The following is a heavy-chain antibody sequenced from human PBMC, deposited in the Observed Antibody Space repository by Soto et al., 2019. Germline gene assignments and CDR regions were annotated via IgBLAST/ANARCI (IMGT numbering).Heavy chain of an antibody. Sequence: EVQLVESGGDLVQPGGSLRLSCAASGFTFSSYWMHWVRQAPGKGLVWVSRINGDGNITNYADSVKGRFTISRDNAKNTLYLQMDSLRAGDTAIFYCARTYSTSSGRAFDMWGQGTMVTVSS. D-gene: IGHD6-6*01. V-gene: IGHV3-74*01. CDR3: ARTYSTSSGRAFDM. J-gene: IGHJ3*02. CDR1: GFTFSSYW. CDR2: INGDGNIT.